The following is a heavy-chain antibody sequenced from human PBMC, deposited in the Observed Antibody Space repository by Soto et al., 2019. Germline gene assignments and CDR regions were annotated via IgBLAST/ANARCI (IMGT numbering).Heavy chain of an antibody. CDR3: AREGGESSDGLYYFDS. D-gene: IGHD3-16*01. Sequence: SETLSLTCTVSGGPTSSDNYWSWIRQPPGKGLEWIGHIYYSGNTDYNPSLKSRLAISIDTSKNQFSLKLSSVTAADTAVYFCAREGGESSDGLYYFDSWGQGSLVTVSS. CDR2: IYYSGNT. V-gene: IGHV4-30-4*01. J-gene: IGHJ4*02. CDR1: GGPTSSDNY.